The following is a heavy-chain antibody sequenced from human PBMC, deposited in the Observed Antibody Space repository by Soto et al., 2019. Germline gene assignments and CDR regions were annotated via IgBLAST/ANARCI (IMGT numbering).Heavy chain of an antibody. CDR1: GGSFSGYY. J-gene: IGHJ3*02. D-gene: IGHD6-6*01. CDR2: INHSGST. CDR3: ARSSAFDI. Sequence: SETLSLTCAVYGGSFSGYYWSWIRQPPGKGLEWIGEINHSGSTNYNPSLKSRVTISVDTSKNQFSLKLSSVTAADTAVYYCARSSAFDIWGQGTMVTVSS. V-gene: IGHV4-34*01.